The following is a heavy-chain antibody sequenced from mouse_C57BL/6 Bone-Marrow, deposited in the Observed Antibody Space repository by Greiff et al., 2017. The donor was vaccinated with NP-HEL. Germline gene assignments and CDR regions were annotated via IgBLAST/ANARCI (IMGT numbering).Heavy chain of an antibody. CDR2: ISSGGSYT. CDR3: ARRSPGFAY. V-gene: IGHV5-6*02. Sequence: EVKLMEFGGDLVKPGGSLKLSCAASGFTFSSYGMSWVRQTPDKRLEWVATISSGGSYTYYPDSVKGRFTISRDNAKNTLYLQMSSLKSEDTAMYYCARRSPGFAYWGQGTLVTVSA. J-gene: IGHJ3*01. CDR1: GFTFSSYG.